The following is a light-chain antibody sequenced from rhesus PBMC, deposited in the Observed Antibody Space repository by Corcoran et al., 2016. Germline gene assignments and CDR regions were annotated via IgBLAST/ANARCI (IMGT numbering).Light chain of an antibody. J-gene: IGKJ3*01. CDR2: EVS. CDR1: QSLLDSEDGNTY. Sequence: DIVMTQTPLSLPVTPGEPASISCRSSQSLLDSEDGNTYLEWYLQKPGQSPPPLIYEVSNRASGVPVRFSGSGSGTDFTLKISRVEAEDVGVYYCMQGIEYPFTFGPGTKLDIK. V-gene: IGKV2S20*01. CDR3: MQGIEYPFT.